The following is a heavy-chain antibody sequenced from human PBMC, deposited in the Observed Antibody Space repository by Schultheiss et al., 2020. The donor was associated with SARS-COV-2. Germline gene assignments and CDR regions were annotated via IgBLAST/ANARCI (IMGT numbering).Heavy chain of an antibody. V-gene: IGHV1-2*06. CDR3: ARALGSPYTSPRFDP. CDR1: GYTFSNYY. J-gene: IGHJ5*02. CDR2: INPNTGDT. Sequence: ASVKVSCKTSGYTFSNYYMHWVRQAPGQGLEWMGRINPNTGDTDYAQKFQDRVTLTRDTSITTVYMELSRLKSDDTAMYYCARALGSPYTSPRFDPWGQGTLVTVSS. D-gene: IGHD2-2*02.